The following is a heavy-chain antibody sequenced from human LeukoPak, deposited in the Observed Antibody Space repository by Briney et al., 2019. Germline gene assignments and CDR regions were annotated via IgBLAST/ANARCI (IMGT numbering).Heavy chain of an antibody. CDR3: AKEGSAYYDFWSGYSPYNWFDP. CDR1: GFTFSSYA. Sequence: GGSLRLSCAASGFTFSSYAMSWVRQAPGKGLEWVSAISGSGGSTYYADSVKGRFTISRDNSKNTLYLQMNSLRAEDTAVYYCAKEGSAYYDFWSGYSPYNWFDPWGQGTLVTVSS. V-gene: IGHV3-23*01. CDR2: ISGSGGST. J-gene: IGHJ5*02. D-gene: IGHD3-3*01.